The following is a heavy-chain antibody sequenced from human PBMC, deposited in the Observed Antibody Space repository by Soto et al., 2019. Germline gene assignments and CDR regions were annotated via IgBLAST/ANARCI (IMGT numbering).Heavy chain of an antibody. CDR1: GFTFSSYG. J-gene: IGHJ6*02. Sequence: GGSLRLSCAASGFTFSSYGMHWVRQAPGKGLEWVAVIWYDGSNKYYADSVKGRFTISRDNSKNTLYLQMNSLRAEDTAVYYCARDVRRYYYYYDMDVWGQGTTVTVSS. CDR3: ARDVRRYYYYYDMDV. V-gene: IGHV3-33*01. CDR2: IWYDGSNK.